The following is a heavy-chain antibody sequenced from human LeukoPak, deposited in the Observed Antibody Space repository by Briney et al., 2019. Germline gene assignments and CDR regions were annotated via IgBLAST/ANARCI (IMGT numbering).Heavy chain of an antibody. CDR2: IIPIFGTA. Sequence: AXVKVSCKASGGTFSSYAISWVRQAPGQGLEWMGGIIPIFGTANYAQKFQGRVTITTDESTSTAYMELSSLRSEDTAVYHCASLAPDYYDSSGYSYYFDYWGQGTRVTVSS. J-gene: IGHJ4*02. CDR3: ASLAPDYYDSSGYSYYFDY. CDR1: GGTFSSYA. D-gene: IGHD3-22*01. V-gene: IGHV1-69*05.